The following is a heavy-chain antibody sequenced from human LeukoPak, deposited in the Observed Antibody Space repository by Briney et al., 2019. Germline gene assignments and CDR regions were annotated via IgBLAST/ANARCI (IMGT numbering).Heavy chain of an antibody. CDR2: IYWNDDK. D-gene: IGHD5-18*01. J-gene: IGHJ3*02. CDR3: AHKNTASSQDAFDI. V-gene: IGHV2-5*01. Sequence: SGPTLVNPTQTLTLTCTFSGFSLSTSGVGVGWIRQPPGKALEWLALIYWNDDKRYSPSLKSRLTITKDTSKNQVVLTMTDMDPVDTATYYCAHKNTASSQDAFDIWGQGTMVTVSS. CDR1: GFSLSTSGVG.